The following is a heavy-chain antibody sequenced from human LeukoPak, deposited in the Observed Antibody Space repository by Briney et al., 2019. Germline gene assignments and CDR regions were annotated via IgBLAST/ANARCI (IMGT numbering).Heavy chain of an antibody. CDR2: IYHSGST. CDR3: ASTYCSGGSCYFYFQH. CDR1: GGSISSGGYS. Sequence: SETLSLTCAVSGGSISSGGYSWSWIRQPPGKGLEWIGYIYHSGSTYYNPSLKSRVTISVDRSKNQFSLKLSSVTAADTAVYYCASTYCSGGSCYFYFQHWGQGTLVTVSS. D-gene: IGHD2-15*01. J-gene: IGHJ1*01. V-gene: IGHV4-30-2*01.